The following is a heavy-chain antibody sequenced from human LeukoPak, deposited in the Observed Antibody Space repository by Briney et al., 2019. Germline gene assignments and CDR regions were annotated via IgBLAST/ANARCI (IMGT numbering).Heavy chain of an antibody. CDR1: GYTFTIYN. D-gene: IGHD6-6*01. Sequence: ASVKVSCKTSGYTFTIYNINWVRQATGQGLEWMGWMNPNSGNTGYAQKFQGRVTITRNTSISTAYMELSSLRSEDTAVYYCALSIAARFDPWGQGTLVTVSS. CDR2: MNPNSGNT. J-gene: IGHJ5*02. CDR3: ALSIAARFDP. V-gene: IGHV1-8*03.